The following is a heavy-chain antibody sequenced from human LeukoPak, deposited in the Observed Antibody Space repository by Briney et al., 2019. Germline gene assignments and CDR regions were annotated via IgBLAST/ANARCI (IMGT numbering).Heavy chain of an antibody. CDR3: AGEAVEMDKGPIDY. D-gene: IGHD5-24*01. J-gene: IGHJ4*02. V-gene: IGHV1-69*05. CDR1: GGTFSSYA. Sequence: SLKISCKASGGTFSSYAISWVRQAPGQGLEWMGSIIPIVGTTYYAQYLQGRVTITRDESKSTPYMQLSSLRSEDTAVYYFAGEAVEMDKGPIDYWGKGTLVTVSS. CDR2: IIPIVGTT.